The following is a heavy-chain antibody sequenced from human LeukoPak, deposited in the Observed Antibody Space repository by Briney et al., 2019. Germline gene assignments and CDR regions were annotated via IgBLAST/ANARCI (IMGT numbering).Heavy chain of an antibody. J-gene: IGHJ4*02. CDR3: ARDLEGYSFFLEFALTSPLDY. CDR1: GFTFSSYA. D-gene: IGHD5/OR15-5a*01. V-gene: IGHV3-23*01. CDR2: ISGSGGST. Sequence: PGGSLRLSCAASGFTFSSYAMSWVRQAPGKGLEWVSSISGSGGSTYYADSVKGRFTISRDNAKNSLYLQMNSLRAEDTAVYYCARDLEGYSFFLEFALTSPLDYWGQGTLVTVSS.